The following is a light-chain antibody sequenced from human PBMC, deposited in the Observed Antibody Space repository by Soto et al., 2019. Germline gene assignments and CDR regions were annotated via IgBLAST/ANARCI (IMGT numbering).Light chain of an antibody. CDR1: QTITTSQ. Sequence: EIVLTQSPGTLSLSPGERATLFCRASQTITTSQLAWYQQKPGQAPRVLIFGASNRATGIPDRFSGSGSGTDFTLTISRLEPEDFAVYYCQQYGNSPPYTFGQGTKLEIK. J-gene: IGKJ2*01. V-gene: IGKV3-20*01. CDR3: QQYGNSPPYT. CDR2: GAS.